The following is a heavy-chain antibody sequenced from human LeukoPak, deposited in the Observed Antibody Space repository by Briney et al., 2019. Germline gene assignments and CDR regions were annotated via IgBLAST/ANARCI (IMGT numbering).Heavy chain of an antibody. V-gene: IGHV4-38-2*02. D-gene: IGHD6-6*01. CDR2: IFHSGNT. J-gene: IGHJ5*02. Sequence: SETLSLTCTVSGYSIGSGYYWGWIRQPPGKGLEWIGSIFHSGNTYYNPSLKSRVTISVDTSKNQFSLKLSSVTAADTAVYYCASQGLVPAWGQGTLVTVSS. CDR3: ASQGLVPA. CDR1: GYSIGSGYY.